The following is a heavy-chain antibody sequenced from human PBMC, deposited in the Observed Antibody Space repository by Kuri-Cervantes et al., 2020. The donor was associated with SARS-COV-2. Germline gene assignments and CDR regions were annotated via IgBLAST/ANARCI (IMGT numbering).Heavy chain of an antibody. Sequence: GGSLRPPCAASGFTFSNFGMHWVRQAPGKGLEWVTLISYDGSDKYYADSVKGRFTISRDNSKSTLFLQMNSLRAEDTAEYYCARGAAAADYFFYGMDVWGRGTTVTVSS. CDR1: GFTFSNFG. CDR2: ISYDGSDK. V-gene: IGHV3-30*03. CDR3: ARGAAAADYFFYGMDV. J-gene: IGHJ6*02. D-gene: IGHD6-13*01.